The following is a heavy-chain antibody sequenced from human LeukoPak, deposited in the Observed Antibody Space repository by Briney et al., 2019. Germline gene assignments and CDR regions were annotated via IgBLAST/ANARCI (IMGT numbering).Heavy chain of an antibody. CDR2: IYHSGST. CDR3: ARAAIVVVVAATHYFDY. D-gene: IGHD2-15*01. V-gene: IGHV4-4*02. CDR1: GGSISSSNW. J-gene: IGHJ4*02. Sequence: PSGTLSLTCAVSGGSISSSNWWSWVRQPPGKGLEWIGEIYHSGSTNYNPSLKSRVTISVDTSKNQFSLKLSSVTAADTAVYYCARAAIVVVVAATHYFDYWGQGTLVTVSS.